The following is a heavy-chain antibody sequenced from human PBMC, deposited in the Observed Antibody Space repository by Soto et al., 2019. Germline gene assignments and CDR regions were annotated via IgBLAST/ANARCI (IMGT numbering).Heavy chain of an antibody. CDR3: ARHPGCSGGSCYSGWYYGMDV. CDR1: GFTFSSYS. CDR2: ISSSSSTI. D-gene: IGHD2-15*01. Sequence: GSLRLSCAASGFTFSSYSMNWVRQAPGKGLEWVSYISSSSSTIYYADSVKGRFTISRDNAKNSLYLQMNSLRDEDTAVYYCARHPGCSGGSCYSGWYYGMDVWGQGTTVTVSS. J-gene: IGHJ6*02. V-gene: IGHV3-48*02.